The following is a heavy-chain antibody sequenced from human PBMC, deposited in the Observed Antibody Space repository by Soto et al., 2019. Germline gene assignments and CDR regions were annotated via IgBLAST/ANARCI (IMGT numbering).Heavy chain of an antibody. J-gene: IGHJ2*01. CDR2: IRNKFNNYAT. CDR1: GFTFSDSA. CDR3: ARPNDNGDYDSYFDL. V-gene: IGHV3-73*02. D-gene: IGHD4-17*01. Sequence: QLVESGGGLVQPGGSLKLSCAASGFTFSDSALHWVRQASGKGMEWVARIRNKFNNYATISAASVKVRFSISREDSKSTAYLHLNSLKTEDTSVYYCARPNDNGDYDSYFDLLGRGTPVTVSS.